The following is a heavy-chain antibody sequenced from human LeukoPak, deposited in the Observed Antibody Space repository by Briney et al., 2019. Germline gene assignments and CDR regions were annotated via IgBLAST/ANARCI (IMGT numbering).Heavy chain of an antibody. CDR1: GYTFTSYD. Sequence: ASVKVSCKASGYTFTSYDINWVRQATGQGLEWMGWMNPNSGNTGYAQKFQGRVTMTRNTSISTAYMELSSLRSEDTAVYYCARDPDAPVVGYFDYWGQGTLVTVSS. CDR2: MNPNSGNT. J-gene: IGHJ4*02. CDR3: ARDPDAPVVGYFDY. D-gene: IGHD4-23*01. V-gene: IGHV1-8*01.